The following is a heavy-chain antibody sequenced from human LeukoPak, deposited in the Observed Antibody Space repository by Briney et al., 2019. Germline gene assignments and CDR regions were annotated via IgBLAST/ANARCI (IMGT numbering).Heavy chain of an antibody. Sequence: GGSLRLSCAASGFTFSSYSMNWVRQAPGTGLEWVSYISSSSSTIYYAHSVRGRFTISRDNAKNSLYLQMNSLRAEDTAVYYCARGGGTWAAEYFQHWGQGTLVTVSS. J-gene: IGHJ1*01. CDR1: GFTFSSYS. CDR3: ARGGGTWAAEYFQH. V-gene: IGHV3-48*01. D-gene: IGHD2-15*01. CDR2: ISSSSSTI.